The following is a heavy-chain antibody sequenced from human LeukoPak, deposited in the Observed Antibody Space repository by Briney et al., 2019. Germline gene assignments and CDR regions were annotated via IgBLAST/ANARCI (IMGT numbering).Heavy chain of an antibody. CDR2: IDYSGST. D-gene: IGHD6-13*01. J-gene: IGHJ6*03. CDR1: DGSISSYY. Sequence: SSETLSLTCSVSDGSISSYYWSWIRQPPGEGLEWIGSIDYSGSTYYNPSLKSRVTISVDTSKNQFSLNLSSVTAADTAVYSCARASGSSWYERRLHAYYYYMDVWGKGTTVTVSS. CDR3: ARASGSSWYERRLHAYYYYMDV. V-gene: IGHV4-39*07.